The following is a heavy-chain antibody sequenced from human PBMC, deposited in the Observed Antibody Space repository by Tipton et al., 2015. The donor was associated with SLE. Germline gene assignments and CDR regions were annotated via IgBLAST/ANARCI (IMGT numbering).Heavy chain of an antibody. D-gene: IGHD6-13*01. CDR1: GASIISGSSY. CDR3: ARAGAASGARWFDT. Sequence: GLVKPSETLSLTCTVSGASIISGSSYWSWVRQHPGKGLEWIGYIFYSGSTYYNPSLQSRVTLSIDRSNNQFSLNVNSVAAADTAIYYCARAGAASGARWFDTWGRGTLVTVSS. J-gene: IGHJ5*02. V-gene: IGHV4-31*03. CDR2: IFYSGST.